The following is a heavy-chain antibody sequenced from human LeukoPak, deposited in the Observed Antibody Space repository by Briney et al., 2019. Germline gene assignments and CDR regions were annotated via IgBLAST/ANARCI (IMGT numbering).Heavy chain of an antibody. CDR2: ISSSSSTI. CDR3: ARLPRDGSSWYSNY. CDR1: VFTFSSYS. J-gene: IGHJ4*02. Sequence: GGSLRLSCAASVFTFSSYSMNWVRQAPGKGLEWVSYISSSSSTIYYADSVKGRFTISRDNAKNSLYLQTNSLRAEDTAVYYCARLPRDGSSWYSNYWGQGTLVTVSS. D-gene: IGHD6-13*01. V-gene: IGHV3-48*01.